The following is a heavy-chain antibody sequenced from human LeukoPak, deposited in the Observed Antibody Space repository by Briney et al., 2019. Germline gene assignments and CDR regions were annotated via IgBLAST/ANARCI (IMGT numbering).Heavy chain of an antibody. CDR2: IYTSGST. J-gene: IGHJ4*02. CDR1: GGSISSGSYY. D-gene: IGHD3-22*01. Sequence: PSETLSLTCTVSGGSISSGSYYWSGIRQPAGKGLEGIGRIYTSGSTNYNPSLKSRVTISVDTSKNQFSLKLSSVTAADTAVYYCARARDSSGHYDRGFDYWGQGTLVTVSS. CDR3: ARARDSSGHYDRGFDY. V-gene: IGHV4-61*02.